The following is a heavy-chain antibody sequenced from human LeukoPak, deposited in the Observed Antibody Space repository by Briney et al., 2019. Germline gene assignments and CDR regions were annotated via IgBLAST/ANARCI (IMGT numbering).Heavy chain of an antibody. J-gene: IGHJ6*03. CDR3: ASAKYDFTGGYYYYYYMDV. D-gene: IGHD3-3*01. CDR1: GYTFTSYD. CDR2: MNPNSGNT. V-gene: IGHV1-8*03. Sequence: ASVKVSCKASGYTFTSYDINWVRQATGQGLEWMGWMNPNSGNTGYAQKFQGRVTITRNTSISTAYMELSSLRSEDTAVYYCASAKYDFTGGYYYYYYMDVWGKGTTVTVSS.